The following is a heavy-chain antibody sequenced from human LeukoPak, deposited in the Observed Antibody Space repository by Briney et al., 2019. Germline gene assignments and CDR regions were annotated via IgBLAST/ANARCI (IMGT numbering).Heavy chain of an antibody. CDR1: GGSFSGYY. CDR3: AVKGYDFWTGLAPPPWFAP. V-gene: IGHV4-34*01. J-gene: IGHJ5*02. CDR2: INHSGST. Sequence: SETLSLTCAVYGGSFSGYYWSWIRQPPGKGLEWIGEINHSGSTNYNPSLKSRVTISVDTSKNQFSLKLSSVTSADTVVYYCAVKGYDFWTGLAPPPWFAPWGKGTLVTVSS. D-gene: IGHD3/OR15-3a*01.